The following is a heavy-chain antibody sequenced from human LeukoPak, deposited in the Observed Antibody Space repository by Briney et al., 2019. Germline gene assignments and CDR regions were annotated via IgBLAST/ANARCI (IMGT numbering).Heavy chain of an antibody. CDR3: ARVRGYCSGGSFYHDAFDI. CDR1: GYTFTGYY. V-gene: IGHV1-2*02. CDR2: INPNSGGT. D-gene: IGHD2-15*01. Sequence: ASVKVSCKASGYTFTGYYMHWVRQAPGQGLEWTGWINPNSGGTNYAQKFQGRVTMTRDTSISTAYMELSRLRSDDTAVYYCARVRGYCSGGSFYHDAFDIWGQGTMVTVSS. J-gene: IGHJ3*02.